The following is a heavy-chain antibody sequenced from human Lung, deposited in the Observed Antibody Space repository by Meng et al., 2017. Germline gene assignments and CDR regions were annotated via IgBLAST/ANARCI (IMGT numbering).Heavy chain of an antibody. CDR1: GFYFNNAW. Sequence: EVHLVGSGGDLVKPGGSLRLSCAAFGFYFNNAWMSWVRQTPGKGLEWVGRIKSNTDRGTTEYAAPVTGRFTISRDDSKSTLYLQMSGLRIDDTGVYYCVWDDKAVADYWGQGTLVTVSS. D-gene: IGHD1-1*01. V-gene: IGHV3-15*01. J-gene: IGHJ4*02. CDR2: IKSNTDRGTT. CDR3: VWDDKAVADY.